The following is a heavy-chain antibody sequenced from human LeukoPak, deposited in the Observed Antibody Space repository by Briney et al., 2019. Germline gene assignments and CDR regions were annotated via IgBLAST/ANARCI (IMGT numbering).Heavy chain of an antibody. CDR1: GGSFSGYY. Sequence: PSETLSLTCAVYGGSFSGYYWSWIRQPPGKGLEWIGEINHSGSTNYNPSLKSRVTISVDTSKNQFSLKLSSMTAADTAVYYCARGPYYDSSGYYYETTFDYWGQGTLVTVSS. V-gene: IGHV4-34*01. D-gene: IGHD3-22*01. CDR2: INHSGST. CDR3: ARGPYYDSSGYYYETTFDY. J-gene: IGHJ4*02.